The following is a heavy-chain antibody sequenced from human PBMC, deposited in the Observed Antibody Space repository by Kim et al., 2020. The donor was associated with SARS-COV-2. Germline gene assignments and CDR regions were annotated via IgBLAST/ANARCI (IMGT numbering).Heavy chain of an antibody. D-gene: IGHD2-21*01. Sequence: GGSLRLSCAASGFTFSSYSMNWVRQAPGKGLEWVSSISSSSSYIYYADSVKGRFTISRDNAKNSLYLQMNSLRAEDTAVYYCARDVPTYSWGAARDRFDYWGQGTLVTVSS. CDR1: GFTFSSYS. CDR2: ISSSSSYI. J-gene: IGHJ4*02. CDR3: ARDVPTYSWGAARDRFDY. V-gene: IGHV3-21*01.